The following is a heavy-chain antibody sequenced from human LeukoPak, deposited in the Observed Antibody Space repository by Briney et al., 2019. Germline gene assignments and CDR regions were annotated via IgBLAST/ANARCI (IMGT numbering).Heavy chain of an antibody. J-gene: IGHJ5*02. Sequence: GGSLRLSCAASGFTFSSYAMSWVRQAPGKGLEWVSAISGSGGSTYYADSVKGRFTISRDNSKNTLYLQMNSLRAEDTAVYYCAKELIVVVPAATGNWFDPWGQGTLVTVSS. CDR3: AKELIVVVPAATGNWFDP. V-gene: IGHV3-23*01. CDR1: GFTFSSYA. CDR2: ISGSGGST. D-gene: IGHD2-2*01.